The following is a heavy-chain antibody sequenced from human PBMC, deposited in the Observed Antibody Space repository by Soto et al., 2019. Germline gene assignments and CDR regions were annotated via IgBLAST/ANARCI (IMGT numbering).Heavy chain of an antibody. CDR1: RFTVRSKY. CDR2: IYSGVST. Sequence: GGSMRLSCAAPRFTVRSKYMRWVDPAPVKVLEWVSVIYSGVSTYYADSVKGRFTISRDNSKNTLYLQMNSLRAEDTAVYYCARDPGIAAAGTYYYYGMDVWGQGT. CDR3: ARDPGIAAAGTYYYYGMDV. V-gene: IGHV3-66*01. J-gene: IGHJ6*02. D-gene: IGHD6-13*01.